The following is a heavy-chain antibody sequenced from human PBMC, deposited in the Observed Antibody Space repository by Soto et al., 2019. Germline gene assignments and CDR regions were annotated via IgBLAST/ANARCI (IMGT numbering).Heavy chain of an antibody. V-gene: IGHV4-39*02. CDR1: GGSVSSDSYS. CDR2: IYSSENT. CDR3: ARETLYGDYYYGMDV. Sequence: SETLSLTCTVSGGSVSSDSYSWGWIRQSPGKGLEWIATIYSSENTYYNPSLLSRVTISVDTSKNEFSLRLSSMTAADTAVYYCARETLYGDYYYGMDVWGQGTTVTVSS. D-gene: IGHD4-17*01. J-gene: IGHJ6*02.